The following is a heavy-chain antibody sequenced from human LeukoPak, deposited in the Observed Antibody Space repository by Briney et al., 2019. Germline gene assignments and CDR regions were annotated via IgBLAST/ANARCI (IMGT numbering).Heavy chain of an antibody. CDR3: ARRSDYYYLDY. V-gene: IGHV3-21*01. Sequence: GGSLRLSCAASGFTFSSYSMNWVRQAPGKGLEWVSFISGSSSYIYYADSVKGRFTISRDNAKNSLYLQMDSLRAEDTAMYYWARRSDYYYLDYWGQGTLVTVSS. CDR2: ISGSSSYI. D-gene: IGHD2/OR15-2a*01. J-gene: IGHJ4*02. CDR1: GFTFSSYS.